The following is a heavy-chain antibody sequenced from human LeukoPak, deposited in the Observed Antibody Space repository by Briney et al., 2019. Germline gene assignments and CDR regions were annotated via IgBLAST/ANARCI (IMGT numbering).Heavy chain of an antibody. CDR1: RFTFNTYA. J-gene: IGHJ4*02. D-gene: IGHD3-10*01. CDR2: ISDTGGAT. Sequence: GGSLRLSYAASRFTFNTYAMSWVRQAPGKGLEWVSSISDTGGATYYAESVKGRFTISRDNARNTFYLQLTSPRDEDTALYYCAKGGGSTFDNWGQGILVTVSS. V-gene: IGHV3-23*01. CDR3: AKGGGSTFDN.